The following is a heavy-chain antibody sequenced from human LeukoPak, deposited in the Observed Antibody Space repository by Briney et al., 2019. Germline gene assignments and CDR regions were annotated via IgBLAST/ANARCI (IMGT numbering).Heavy chain of an antibody. CDR3: ARDHTYYYYYMDV. CDR1: GYTFTGYY. J-gene: IGHJ6*03. Sequence: ASVTVSCKASGYTFTGYYMHWVRQAPGQGLEWMGWINTNTGNPTYAQGFTGRFVFSLDTSVSTAYLQISSLKAEDTAVYYCARDHTYYYYYMDVWGKGTTVTVSS. CDR2: INTNTGNP. V-gene: IGHV7-4-1*02.